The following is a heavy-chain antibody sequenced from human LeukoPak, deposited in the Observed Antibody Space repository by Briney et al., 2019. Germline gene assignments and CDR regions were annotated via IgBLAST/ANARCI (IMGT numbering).Heavy chain of an antibody. J-gene: IGHJ4*02. CDR3: ARDHHDAEGYLDY. Sequence: SQTLSLTCTVSGGSISSGDYYWSWIRQPPGKGLEWIGYIYYSGSTYYNPSLKSRVTISVDTSKNQFSLKLSSVTAADTAVYYCARDHHDAEGYLDYWGQGTLATVSS. CDR2: IYYSGST. D-gene: IGHD2-15*01. V-gene: IGHV4-30-4*08. CDR1: GGSISSGDYY.